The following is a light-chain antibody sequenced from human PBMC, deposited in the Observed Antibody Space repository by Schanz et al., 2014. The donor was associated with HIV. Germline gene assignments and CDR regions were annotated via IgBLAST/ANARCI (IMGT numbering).Light chain of an antibody. CDR3: QSFDDSLSGVV. CDR2: RNS. V-gene: IGLV1-40*01. J-gene: IGLJ3*02. Sequence: QSVLTQPPSVSGAPGQRVTISCTGSSSNIGADYDVHWYQQLPGTAPKLLIYRNSNRPSGVPDRFSASKSGTSASLAISGLQSEDEADYFCQSFDDSLSGVVFGGGTKLTVL. CDR1: SSNIGADYD.